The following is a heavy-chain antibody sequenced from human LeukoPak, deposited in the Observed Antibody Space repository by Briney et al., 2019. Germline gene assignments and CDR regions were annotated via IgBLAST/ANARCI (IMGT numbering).Heavy chain of an antibody. CDR3: ARDAYYGDYEDY. V-gene: IGHV1-69*13. Sequence: SVTVSCKASGGTFSSYAISWVRQAPGQGLEWMGGIIPIFGTANYAQKFQGRVTITADESTSTAYMELSSLRSEDTAVYYCARDAYYGDYEDYWGQGTLVTVSS. D-gene: IGHD4-17*01. CDR1: GGTFSSYA. CDR2: IIPIFGTA. J-gene: IGHJ4*02.